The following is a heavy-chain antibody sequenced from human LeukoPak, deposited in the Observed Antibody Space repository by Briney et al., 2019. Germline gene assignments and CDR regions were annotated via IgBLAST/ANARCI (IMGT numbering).Heavy chain of an antibody. Sequence: SETLSLTCTVSGGSISSYYWSWIRQPAGKGLEWIGRIYTSGSTNYNTSLKSRVTMSVDTSNNQFSLKLSSVTAADTAVYYCARERIAAAGTLIWFDPCGQGTLVAVS. V-gene: IGHV4-4*07. J-gene: IGHJ5*02. CDR2: IYTSGST. CDR3: ARERIAAAGTLIWFDP. CDR1: GGSISSYY. D-gene: IGHD6-13*01.